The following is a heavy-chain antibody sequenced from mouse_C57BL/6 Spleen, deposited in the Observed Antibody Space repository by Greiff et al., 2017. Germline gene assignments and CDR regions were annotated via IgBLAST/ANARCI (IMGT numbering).Heavy chain of an antibody. Sequence: QVQLQQSGAELVRPGTSVKVSCKASGYAFTNYLIAWVKQRPGQGLEWIGVIYPGSGGTNYTEKFKGKATLTADNSSSTAYMQLSSLTSEDSAVYFCARGDYGSSFWFAYWGQGTLVTVSA. CDR1: GYAFTNYL. J-gene: IGHJ3*01. V-gene: IGHV1-54*01. D-gene: IGHD1-1*01. CDR3: ARGDYGSSFWFAY. CDR2: IYPGSGGT.